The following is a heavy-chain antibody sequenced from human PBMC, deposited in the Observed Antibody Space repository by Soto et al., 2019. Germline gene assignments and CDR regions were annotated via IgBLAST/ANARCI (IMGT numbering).Heavy chain of an antibody. CDR2: ISSSSSYI. J-gene: IGHJ4*02. CDR1: GFTFSSYS. D-gene: IGHD4-17*01. CDR3: ARDLRTTVTPGGDYFDY. V-gene: IGHV3-21*01. Sequence: EVQLVESGGGLVKPGGSLRLSCAASGFTFSSYSMNWVRQAPGKGLEWVSSISSSSSYIYYADSVKGRVTISRDNAKNSLYLQMNSLRAEDTAVYYCARDLRTTVTPGGDYFDYWGQGTLVTVSS.